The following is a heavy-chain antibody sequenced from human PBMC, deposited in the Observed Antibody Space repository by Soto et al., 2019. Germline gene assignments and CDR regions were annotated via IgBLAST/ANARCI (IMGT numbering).Heavy chain of an antibody. J-gene: IGHJ6*03. CDR3: AAQIVDIVATITEPLPYFYMDV. Sequence: PSETLSLTCTVSGGSISSSSYYWGWIRQPPGKGLEWIGSIYYSGSTYYNPSLKSRVTISVDTSKNQFSLKLSSVTAADTAVYYCAAQIVDIVATITEPLPYFYMDVWGKGTTVTVSS. CDR2: IYYSGST. D-gene: IGHD5-12*01. V-gene: IGHV4-39*01. CDR1: GGSISSSSYY.